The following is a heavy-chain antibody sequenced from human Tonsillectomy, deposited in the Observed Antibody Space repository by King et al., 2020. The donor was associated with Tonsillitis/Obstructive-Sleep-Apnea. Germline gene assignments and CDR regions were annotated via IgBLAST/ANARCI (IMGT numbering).Heavy chain of an antibody. Sequence: VQLVESGGGLVQPGGSLRLSCAASGFTFSSYSMNWVRQAPGKGLEWVSYISSSSSTIYYADSVKGRFTIPRDNAKNSLYLQMNSLRDGETAVDYGARAGQWLAPGGGYYFDYWGQGTLVTVSS. V-gene: IGHV3-48*02. D-gene: IGHD6-19*01. CDR1: GFTFSSYS. CDR3: ARAGQWLAPGGGYYFDY. CDR2: ISSSSSTI. J-gene: IGHJ4*02.